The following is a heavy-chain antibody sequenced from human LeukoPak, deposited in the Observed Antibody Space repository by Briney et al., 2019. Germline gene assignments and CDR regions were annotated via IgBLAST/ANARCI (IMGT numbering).Heavy chain of an antibody. CDR2: IKPNGNDK. J-gene: IGHJ4*02. Sequence: RGSLRLSCAASGFTFNIHWMTWVRQTPGKGLEWVATIKPNGNDKFFVDSVKGRFTVSRDNAKTSLYLQMNSLRAEDTAMYYCTTSDREYWGQGTLVTVSS. CDR3: TTSDREY. D-gene: IGHD2-21*01. CDR1: GFTFNIHW. V-gene: IGHV3-7*03.